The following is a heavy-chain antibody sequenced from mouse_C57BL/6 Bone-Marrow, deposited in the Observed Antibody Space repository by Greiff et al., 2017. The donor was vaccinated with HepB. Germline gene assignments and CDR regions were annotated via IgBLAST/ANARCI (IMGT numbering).Heavy chain of an antibody. D-gene: IGHD3-1*01. J-gene: IGHJ3*01. V-gene: IGHV5-4*03. CDR3: ARTGLPFAY. CDR1: GFTFSSYA. Sequence: EVKLEESGGGLVKPGGSLKLSCAASGFTFSSYAMSWVRQTPEKRLEWVATISDGGSYTYYPDNVKGRFTISRDNAKNNLYLQMSHLKSEDTAMYYCARTGLPFAYWGQGTLVTVSA. CDR2: ISDGGSYT.